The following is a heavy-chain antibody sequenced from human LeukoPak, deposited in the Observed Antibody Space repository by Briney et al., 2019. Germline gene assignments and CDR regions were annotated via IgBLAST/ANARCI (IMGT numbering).Heavy chain of an antibody. CDR2: INHSGST. J-gene: IGHJ6*03. CDR3: ARTREAGYSSGRYDSYYYYYMDV. V-gene: IGHV4-34*01. D-gene: IGHD6-19*01. Sequence: AGGSLRLSCAASGFTFSDNYMSWIRQPPGKGLEWIGEINHSGSTNYNPSLKSRVTISVDTSKNQFSLKLSSVTAADTAVYFCARTREAGYSSGRYDSYYYYYMDVWGKGTTVTISS. CDR1: GFTFSDNY.